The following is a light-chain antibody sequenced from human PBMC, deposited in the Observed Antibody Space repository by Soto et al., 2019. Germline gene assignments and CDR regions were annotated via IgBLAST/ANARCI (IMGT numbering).Light chain of an antibody. CDR3: RSYTSSSTRV. V-gene: IGLV2-14*01. CDR1: SSDVGGYNY. J-gene: IGLJ1*01. Sequence: QSALTQPASVSGSPGQSITISCTGTSSDVGGYNYVSWYQQHPGKAPKLMIYDVSNRPSGVSNRFSGSKSGNTASLSISGLQAEDEADYYCRSYTSSSTRVFGPGTKLTVL. CDR2: DVS.